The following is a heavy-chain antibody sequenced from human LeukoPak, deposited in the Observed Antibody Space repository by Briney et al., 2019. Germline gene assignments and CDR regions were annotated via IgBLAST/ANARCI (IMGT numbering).Heavy chain of an antibody. CDR2: ISYDGSNQ. CDR1: GFTFSSYA. D-gene: IGHD2-2*01. CDR3: ARAFWPAASYDAFDI. J-gene: IGHJ3*02. V-gene: IGHV3-30*04. Sequence: GGSLRLSCAASGFTFSSYAMHWVRQAPGKGLEWVAVISYDGSNQYYADSVKGRFTISRDNSKNTMYLQMNSLRAEDTAVYYCARAFWPAASYDAFDIWGQGTMVTVSS.